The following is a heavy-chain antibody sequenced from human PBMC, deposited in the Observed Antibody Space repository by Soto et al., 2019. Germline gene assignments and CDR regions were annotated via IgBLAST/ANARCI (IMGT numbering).Heavy chain of an antibody. CDR3: AKGQNYYGSGSYYPGNWFDP. CDR1: GFTFSSYG. CDR2: ISYDGSNK. Sequence: GGSLRLSCAASGFTFSSYGMHWVRQAPGKGLEWVAVISYDGSNKYYADSVKGRFTISRDNSKNTLYLQMNSLRAEDTAVYYCAKGQNYYGSGSYYPGNWFDPWGQGTLVTVSS. V-gene: IGHV3-30*18. J-gene: IGHJ5*02. D-gene: IGHD3-10*01.